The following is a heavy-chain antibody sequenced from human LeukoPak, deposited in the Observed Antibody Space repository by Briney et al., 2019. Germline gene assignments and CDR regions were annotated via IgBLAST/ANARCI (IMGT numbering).Heavy chain of an antibody. CDR2: ISYGGSHK. V-gene: IGHV3-30-3*01. D-gene: IGHD4-23*01. J-gene: IGHJ6*02. CDR3: ARTAVVTPRCYYYGMDV. CDR1: GFTFSSYP. Sequence: GRSLRLSCAASGFTFSSYPMHWARQAPGKGLEGVAVISYGGSHKYYAHPVKGRLTTSRDNSTNTLYLQMMSPRAEAAAVYYCARTAVVTPRCYYYGMDVWGQGTTVTVSS.